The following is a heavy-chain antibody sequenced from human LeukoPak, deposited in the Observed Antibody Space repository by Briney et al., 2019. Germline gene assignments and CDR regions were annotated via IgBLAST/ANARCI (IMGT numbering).Heavy chain of an antibody. CDR2: ISTFRGGT. D-gene: IGHD1/OR15-1a*01. CDR3: AREGNTSAWYYF. J-gene: IGHJ4*02. V-gene: IGHV1-18*01. CDR1: GYTFRDYD. Sequence: ASVKVSCKTSGYTFRDYDISWVRQAPGQGLEWVGWISTFRGGTNYAQRLQGRVTMTTDRSTSTVYLELRNLGSDDTAVYYCAREGNTSAWYYFWGQGSQVIVSS.